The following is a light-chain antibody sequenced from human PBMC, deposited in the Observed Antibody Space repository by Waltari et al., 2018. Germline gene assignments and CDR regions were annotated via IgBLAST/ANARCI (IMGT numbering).Light chain of an antibody. CDR3: CSYAGSRTFVV. J-gene: IGLJ3*02. Sequence: QSALPQPASVSGSPGQSITISCTGTSSDVGRYNFVSWYQQHPGKAPKLMICEGSKRPSGVSNRFSGSKSGNTASLTISGLQAEDEADYYCCSYAGSRTFVVFGGGTKLTVL. CDR1: SSDVGRYNF. V-gene: IGLV2-23*03. CDR2: EGS.